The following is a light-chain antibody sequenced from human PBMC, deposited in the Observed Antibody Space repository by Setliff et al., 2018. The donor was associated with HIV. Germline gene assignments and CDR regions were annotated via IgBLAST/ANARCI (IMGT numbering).Light chain of an antibody. CDR3: CSNTGSNTFV. Sequence: QSVLTQPASVSGSPGQSITISCTRTSSDVGRYNLVSWYQQHPGKAPKLMIYQATKRPSGVSNRFSGSKSGNVASLTISGLQAEDEADYYCCSNTGSNTFVFGTGTKV. J-gene: IGLJ1*01. CDR1: SSDVGRYNL. V-gene: IGLV2-23*01. CDR2: QAT.